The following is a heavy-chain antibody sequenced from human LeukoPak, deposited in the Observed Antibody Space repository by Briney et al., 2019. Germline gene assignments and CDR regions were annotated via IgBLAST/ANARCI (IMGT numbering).Heavy chain of an antibody. CDR2: ISSSSSYI. V-gene: IGHV3-21*01. J-gene: IGHJ4*02. CDR3: ARDLVAAAGNEGFDY. CDR1: GFTFSSDS. D-gene: IGHD6-13*01. Sequence: GGPLRLSCAASGFTFSSDSMNWVRQAPGKGLEWVSSISSSSSYIYYADSVKGRFTISRDNAKNSLYLQMNSLRAEDTAVYYCARDLVAAAGNEGFDYWGQGTLVTVSS.